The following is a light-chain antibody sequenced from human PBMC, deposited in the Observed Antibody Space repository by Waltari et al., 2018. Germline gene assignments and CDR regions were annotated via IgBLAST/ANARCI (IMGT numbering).Light chain of an antibody. V-gene: IGLV3-19*01. J-gene: IGLJ3*02. CDR1: TLRKYS. CDR2: AKN. CDR3: CSYAGSYTPWV. Sequence: SSELAQDPTVSVALGQTVRITCQGDTLRKYSATWYQHRPRPAPILVIYAKNERPAGNQDRFSGSKAGNTASLTISGLQTEDEADYYCCSYAGSYTPWVFGGGTKLTVL.